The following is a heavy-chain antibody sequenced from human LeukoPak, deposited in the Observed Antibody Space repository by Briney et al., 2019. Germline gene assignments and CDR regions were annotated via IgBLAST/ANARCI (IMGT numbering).Heavy chain of an antibody. CDR1: GYTFTIYG. CDR2: ISAYNGNT. Sequence: ASVTVSCKASGYTFTIYGISWVRQAPGQGLEWMGWISAYNGNTNYAQKLQGRVTMTTDTSTSTAYMELRSLRSDDTAVYYCASGRRLELSSSYYYGMDVWGQGTTVTVSS. J-gene: IGHJ6*02. V-gene: IGHV1-18*01. CDR3: ASGRRLELSSSYYYGMDV. D-gene: IGHD1-26*01.